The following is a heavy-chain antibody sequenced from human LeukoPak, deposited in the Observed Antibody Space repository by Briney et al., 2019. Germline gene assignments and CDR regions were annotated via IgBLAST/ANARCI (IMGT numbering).Heavy chain of an antibody. CDR1: GFTFSSYA. CDR3: KMDIVVVPAAMMTYYYGMDV. V-gene: IGHV3-23*01. CDR2: ISGSGGST. J-gene: IGHJ6*02. D-gene: IGHD2-2*03. Sequence: GGSLRLSCAASGFTFSSYAMSWVRQAPGKGLEWVSAISGSGGSTYYADSVKGRFTISRDNSKNTLYLQMNSLRAEDTAVYYCKMDIVVVPAAMMTYYYGMDVWGQGTTVTVSS.